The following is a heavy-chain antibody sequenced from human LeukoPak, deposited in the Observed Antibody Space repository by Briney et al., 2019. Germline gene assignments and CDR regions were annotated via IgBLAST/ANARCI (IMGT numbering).Heavy chain of an antibody. D-gene: IGHD6-13*01. CDR2: VSGDGGST. V-gene: IGHV3-23*01. CDR1: GFTFNTNA. J-gene: IGHJ5*02. Sequence: GGSLRLSCAASGFTFNTNAMNWVRQAPGKGLEWVSAVSGDGGSTYYADSVKGRFTISRDNSKNTLYLQMNSLRAEDTAVYYCAKGIAAADFNWFDPWGQGTPVTVSS. CDR3: AKGIAAADFNWFDP.